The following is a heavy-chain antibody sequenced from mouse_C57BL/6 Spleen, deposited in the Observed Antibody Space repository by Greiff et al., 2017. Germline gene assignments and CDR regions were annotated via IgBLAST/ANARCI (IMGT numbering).Heavy chain of an antibody. V-gene: IGHV5-17*01. CDR3: ARPRVYDGYYDAMDY. Sequence: EVQRVESGGGLVKPGGSLKLSCAASGFTFSDYGMHWVRQAPEKGLEWVAYISSGSSTIYYADTVKGRFTISRDNAKNTLFLQMTSLRSEDTAMYYCARPRVYDGYYDAMDYWGQGTSVTVSS. D-gene: IGHD2-3*01. CDR2: ISSGSSTI. CDR1: GFTFSDYG. J-gene: IGHJ4*01.